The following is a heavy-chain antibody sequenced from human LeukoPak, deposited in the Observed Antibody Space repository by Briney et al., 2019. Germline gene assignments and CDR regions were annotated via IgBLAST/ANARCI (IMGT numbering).Heavy chain of an antibody. D-gene: IGHD1-7*01. CDR2: IKQDGSEK. J-gene: IGHJ4*02. V-gene: IGHV3-7*01. Sequence: GGSLRLSCAGPGFTFSSYWMSWVRQAPGKGLEWVANIKQDGSEKYYVDSVKGRFTISRDNAKNSLYLQMNSLRAEDTAVYYCARGDGLNYYFDYWGQGTLVTVSS. CDR3: ARGDGLNYYFDY. CDR1: GFTFSSYW.